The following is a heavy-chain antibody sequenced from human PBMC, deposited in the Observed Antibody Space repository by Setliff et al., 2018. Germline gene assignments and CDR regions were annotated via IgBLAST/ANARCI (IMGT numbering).Heavy chain of an antibody. CDR2: ISHSGST. V-gene: IGHV4-38-2*02. J-gene: IGHJ4*02. Sequence: LTCTVSGYSISSGHYWGWIRQPPGKGLEWIGSISHSGSTYYNPSLKSRVTISMDTSKNQFSLKVSSVTAADTAVYYCARSFSRREKFLLDYWGQGALVTVSS. CDR3: ARSFSRREKFLLDY. CDR1: GYSISSGHY.